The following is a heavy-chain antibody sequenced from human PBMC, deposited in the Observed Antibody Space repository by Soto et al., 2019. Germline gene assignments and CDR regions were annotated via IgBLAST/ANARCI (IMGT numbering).Heavy chain of an antibody. V-gene: IGHV4-34*01. D-gene: IGHD3-9*01. J-gene: IGHJ4*02. Sequence: GKGLEWIGEINHSGSTNYNPSLKSRVTISVDTSKNQFSLKLSSVTAADTAVYYCARGPRLRYFDWLFRNFDHCGQGTLGTVTP. CDR2: INHSGST. CDR3: ARGPRLRYFDWLFRNFDH.